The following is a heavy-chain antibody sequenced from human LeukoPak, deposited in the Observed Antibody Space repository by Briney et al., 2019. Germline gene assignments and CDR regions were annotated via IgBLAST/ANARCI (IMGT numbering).Heavy chain of an antibody. J-gene: IGHJ4*02. CDR1: GYTFTSYY. Sequence: ASVKVSCKASGYTFTSYYMHWVRQAPGQGLEWMGIINPSGGSTSYAQKFQGRVTMARDTSTSTVYMELSSLRSEDTAVYYCARDLVGAISFDYWGQGTLVTVSS. D-gene: IGHD1-26*01. V-gene: IGHV1-46*01. CDR2: INPSGGST. CDR3: ARDLVGAISFDY.